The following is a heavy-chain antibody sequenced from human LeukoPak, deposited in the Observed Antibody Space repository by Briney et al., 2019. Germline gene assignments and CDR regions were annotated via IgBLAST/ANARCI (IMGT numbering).Heavy chain of an antibody. J-gene: IGHJ4*02. V-gene: IGHV3-30-3*01. CDR2: ISYDGSNK. CDR3: ARDPKINSWLRTYYFDY. D-gene: IGHD5-12*01. CDR1: GFTFSSYA. Sequence: PGGSLRLSCAASGFTFSSYAMHWVRQAPGKGLQWVAVISYDGSNKYYADSVKGRFTISRDNSKNTLYLQMNSLRAEDTAVYYCARDPKINSWLRTYYFDYWGQGTLVTVSS.